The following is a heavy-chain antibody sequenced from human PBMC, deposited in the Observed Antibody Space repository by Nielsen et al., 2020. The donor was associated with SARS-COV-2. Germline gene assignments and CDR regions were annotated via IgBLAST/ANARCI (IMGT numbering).Heavy chain of an antibody. V-gene: IGHV3-64*01. Sequence: GESLKISCAASGFTFSSYATHWVRQAPGKGLEYVSAISSNGGSTYYANSVKGRFTISRDNSKNTLYLQMGSLRAEDMAVYYCARGGTQHCSGGSCYSVTFDYWGQGTLVTVSS. J-gene: IGHJ4*02. CDR2: ISSNGGST. CDR3: ARGGTQHCSGGSCYSVTFDY. D-gene: IGHD2-15*01. CDR1: GFTFSSYA.